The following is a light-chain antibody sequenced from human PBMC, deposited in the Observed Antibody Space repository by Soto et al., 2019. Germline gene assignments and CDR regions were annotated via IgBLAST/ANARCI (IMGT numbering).Light chain of an antibody. J-gene: IGKJ2*01. Sequence: EIVMTQSPATLSVSPGEGATLSCRASQSVSSNLAWYQQKPCQAPRLLISGASARVTGIPARFSGSGSGTDFTLTVSSLQSEDFAIYYCQQYGSSPPYTFGQGTKLEIK. CDR2: GAS. CDR1: QSVSSN. V-gene: IGKV3-15*01. CDR3: QQYGSSPPYT.